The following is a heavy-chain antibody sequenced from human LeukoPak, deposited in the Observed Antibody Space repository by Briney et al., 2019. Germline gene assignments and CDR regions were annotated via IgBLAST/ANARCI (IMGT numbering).Heavy chain of an antibody. V-gene: IGHV3-43*02. CDR2: ISEDGGST. D-gene: IGHD3-3*01. CDR3: AKDIHHDFWSGYYSYFFDY. Sequence: GGSLRLSCAASGFTFDDYAMHWVRHARGKGLEWVSLISEDGGSTYYADSVKGRFTISRDNSKNSLYLQMNSLRTEYTALYYCAKDIHHDFWSGYYSYFFDYWGQGTLVTVSS. J-gene: IGHJ4*02. CDR1: GFTFDDYA.